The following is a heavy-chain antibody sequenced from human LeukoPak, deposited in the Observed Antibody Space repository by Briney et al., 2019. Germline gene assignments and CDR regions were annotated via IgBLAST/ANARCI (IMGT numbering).Heavy chain of an antibody. CDR1: GYTFTSYG. CDR2: ISAYNDNT. J-gene: IGHJ4*02. V-gene: IGHV1-18*04. Sequence: ASVKVSCKASGYTFTSYGISWVRQAPGQGLEWMGWISAYNDNTNYAQKLQGRVTMTTDTSTSTAYMELRSLRSDDTAVYYCARDGGNYDYVWGSYRFYYFDYWGQGTLVTVSS. D-gene: IGHD3-16*02. CDR3: ARDGGNYDYVWGSYRFYYFDY.